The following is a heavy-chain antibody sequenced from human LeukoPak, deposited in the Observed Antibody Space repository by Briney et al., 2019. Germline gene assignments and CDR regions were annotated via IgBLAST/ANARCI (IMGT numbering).Heavy chain of an antibody. CDR2: FDPEDGET. J-gene: IGHJ4*02. D-gene: IGHD3-22*01. Sequence: GASVKVSCKVSGYTLTELSMHWVRQAPGRGLEWMGGFDPEDGETIYAQKFQGRVTMTEDTSTDTAYMELSSLRSEDTAVYYCATAGSSGYYLRTWGQGTLVTVSS. CDR3: ATAGSSGYYLRT. V-gene: IGHV1-24*01. CDR1: GYTLTELS.